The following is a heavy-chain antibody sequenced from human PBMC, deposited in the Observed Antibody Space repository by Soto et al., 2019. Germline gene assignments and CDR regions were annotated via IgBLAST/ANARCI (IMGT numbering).Heavy chain of an antibody. CDR2: IYYSGST. D-gene: IGHD1-26*01. J-gene: IGHJ6*02. CDR1: GDSVGNGPYY. V-gene: IGHV4-61*01. CDR3: ARVGSSCHSGGCYYYYGLGV. Sequence: QVRLQESGPGLVKPSETLSLSCLVSGDSVGNGPYYWSWIRQSPGEGPEWIAYIYYSGSTNVNPSLESRVNISIDMSKNQFFLELRSVTAADAAVYCCARVGSSCHSGGCYYYYGLGVWGQGTTVAISS.